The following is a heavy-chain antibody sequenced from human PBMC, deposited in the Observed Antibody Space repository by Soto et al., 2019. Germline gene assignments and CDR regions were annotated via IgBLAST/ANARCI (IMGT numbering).Heavy chain of an antibody. D-gene: IGHD1-26*01. CDR3: AREGGIVGATAADY. J-gene: IGHJ4*02. CDR2: IYYSGST. V-gene: IGHV4-31*03. Sequence: QVQLQESGPGLVKPSQTLSLTCTVSGGSISSGGYYWSWIRQHPGKGLEWIGYIYYSGSTYYNPSLTRRVTRSVDTSNNPFSLKLSSVTAADTAVYYCAREGGIVGATAADYWGQGTLVTVSS. CDR1: GGSISSGGYY.